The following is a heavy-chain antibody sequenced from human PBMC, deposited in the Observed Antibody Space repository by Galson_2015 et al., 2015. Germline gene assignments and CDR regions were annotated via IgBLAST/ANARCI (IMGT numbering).Heavy chain of an antibody. J-gene: IGHJ5*02. CDR3: ARGGRAGVKWYGLEDL. CDR2: ANPTAGTA. V-gene: IGHV1-46*01. Sequence: SVKVSCKASGSTFPTYYIYWVRPAPGQGLEWMGIANPTAGTAAYAQRFQGRVTMTSDTSTNTVYMELSSLSSDDAAVYYCARGGRAGVKWYGLEDLWGQGTLVTVSS. CDR1: GSTFPTYY. D-gene: IGHD1-1*01.